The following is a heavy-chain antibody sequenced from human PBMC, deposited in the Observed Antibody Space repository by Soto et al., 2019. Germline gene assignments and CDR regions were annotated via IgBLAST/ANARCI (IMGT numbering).Heavy chain of an antibody. V-gene: IGHV3-30-3*01. D-gene: IGHD6-13*01. J-gene: IGHJ3*02. Sequence: PXGSLRLSFAASGFTVSSYAVHWVRQAPGKGLEWVAVISYDGSNKYYADSVKGRFTISRDNSKNTLYLQMNSLRAEDTAVYYCARELIAAATTAFDIWGQGTMVTVSS. CDR3: ARELIAAATTAFDI. CDR1: GFTVSSYA. CDR2: ISYDGSNK.